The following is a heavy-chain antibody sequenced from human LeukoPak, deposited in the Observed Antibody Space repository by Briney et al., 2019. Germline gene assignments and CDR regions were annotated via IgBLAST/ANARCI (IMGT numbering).Heavy chain of an antibody. CDR3: ARKRGYDFWSGSSDAFDI. J-gene: IGHJ3*02. Sequence: GGSLRLSCAASGFTFRDYYMNWIRQAPGKGLEWVSYISNSGSTIYYADSVKGRFTISRDNAENTVYLQMNSLRAEDTAVYYCARKRGYDFWSGSSDAFDIWGQGTMVTVSS. V-gene: IGHV3-11*01. CDR1: GFTFRDYY. CDR2: ISNSGSTI. D-gene: IGHD3-3*01.